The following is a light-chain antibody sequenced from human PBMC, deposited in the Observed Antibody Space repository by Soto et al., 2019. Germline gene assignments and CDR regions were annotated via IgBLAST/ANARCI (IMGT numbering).Light chain of an antibody. CDR3: ELYGGSPLS. CDR1: QSLGGRK. CDR2: ASS. V-gene: IGKV3-20*01. J-gene: IGKJ3*01. Sequence: EIVLTQSPGTLSLSPGERATLSCRASQSLGGRKLAWYQQKPGQPPRLLIHASSTRATGIPDSFSGSGSGTDFTLSINRLEPEDFAVYFCELYGGSPLSFGPGTKVDV.